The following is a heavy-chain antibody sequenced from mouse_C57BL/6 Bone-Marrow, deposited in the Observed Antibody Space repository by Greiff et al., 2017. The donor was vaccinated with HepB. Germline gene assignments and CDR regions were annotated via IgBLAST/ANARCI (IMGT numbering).Heavy chain of an antibody. CDR1: GYTFTSYW. V-gene: IGHV1-64*01. D-gene: IGHD2-3*01. J-gene: IGHJ3*01. CDR3: ARSYDGYYGAWFAY. Sequence: VQLQQPGAELVKPGASVKLSCKASGYTFTSYWMHWVKQRPGQGLEWIGMIHPNSGSTNYNEKFKSKATLTVDKSSSTAYMQLSSLTSEDSAVYYCARSYDGYYGAWFAYWGQGTLVTVSA. CDR2: IHPNSGST.